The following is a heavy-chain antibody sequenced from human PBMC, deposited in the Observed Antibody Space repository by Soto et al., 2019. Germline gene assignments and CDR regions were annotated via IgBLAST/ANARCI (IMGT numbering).Heavy chain of an antibody. CDR3: ARGENWFDP. V-gene: IGHV4-39*01. D-gene: IGHD3-10*01. J-gene: IGHJ5*02. CDR2: IYYSGST. CDR1: GGSISSSSYY. Sequence: PSETLSLTCTVSGGSISSSSYYWGWIRQPPGKGLEWIGSIYYSGSTYYNASLKSRVTISVDTSKNQFSLKLSSVTAADTAVYYCARGENWFDPWGQGTLVTVSS.